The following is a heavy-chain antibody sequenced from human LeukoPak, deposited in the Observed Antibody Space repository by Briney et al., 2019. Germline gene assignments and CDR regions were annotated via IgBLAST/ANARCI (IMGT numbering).Heavy chain of an antibody. V-gene: IGHV1-2*02. CDR1: GYTFTGYY. J-gene: IGHJ6*03. CDR3: ARGDIVVAQVYYYMDV. D-gene: IGHD2-2*01. CDR2: INPNSGST. Sequence: GASVKVFCKASGYTFTGYYMHWVRQAPGQGLEWMGWINPNSGSTNYAQKFQGRVTMTRDTSISTAYMELSRLRSDDTAVYYCARGDIVVAQVYYYMDVWGKGTTVTVSS.